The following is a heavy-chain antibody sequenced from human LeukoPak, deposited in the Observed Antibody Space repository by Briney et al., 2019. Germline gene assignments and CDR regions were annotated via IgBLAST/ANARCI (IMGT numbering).Heavy chain of an antibody. CDR2: INRDGSST. D-gene: IGHD1-1*01. V-gene: IGHV3-74*01. CDR3: SRGTTGPTYYFDF. Sequence: GGSLRLSCPVSGFTFSSYWMHWVRQAPGKGLVWVSRINRDGSSTYYADSVKGRFTISRDNAKNTLYLQMNSLSAEDKAVYYCSRGTTGPTYYFDFWGQGTLVTVSS. J-gene: IGHJ4*02. CDR1: GFTFSSYW.